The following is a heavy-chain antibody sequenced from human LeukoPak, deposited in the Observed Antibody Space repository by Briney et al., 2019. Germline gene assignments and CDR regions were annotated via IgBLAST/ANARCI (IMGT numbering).Heavy chain of an antibody. V-gene: IGHV3-66*01. D-gene: IGHD5-12*01. J-gene: IGHJ4*02. CDR1: GFTVSSNY. CDR3: ARDWSMATSSFDY. Sequence: GGSLRLSCAASGFTVSSNYMNWVRQAPGKGLEWVSVIYSDGSTYYADSVKGRFTISRDNSKNTLYLQMNSLRAEDTAVYYCARDWSMATSSFDYWGQGTPVTVSS. CDR2: IYSDGST.